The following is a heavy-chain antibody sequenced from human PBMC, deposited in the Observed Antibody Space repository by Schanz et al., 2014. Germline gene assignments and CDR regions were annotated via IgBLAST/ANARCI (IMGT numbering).Heavy chain of an antibody. CDR1: GYSFTPFP. CDR3: ARDLTVDAGYGVHYYYYGMDV. CDR2: INVGNGNM. V-gene: IGHV1-3*01. Sequence: QVQLVQSWAEVKGPGASVKVSCKASGYSFTPFPIHWVRQAPGQGLEWMGWINVGNGNMKYSQKFQGRVTITRDTSASTAYMELNSLRSEATAVYFCARDLTVDAGYGVHYYYYGMDVWGQGTTVTVSS. D-gene: IGHD5-12*01. J-gene: IGHJ6*02.